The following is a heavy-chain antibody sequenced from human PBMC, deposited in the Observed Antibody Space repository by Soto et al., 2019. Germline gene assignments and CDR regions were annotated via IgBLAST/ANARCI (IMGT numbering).Heavy chain of an antibody. CDR3: ARKYYDSSGYSYLAPFDY. Sequence: GGSLRLSCAASGFTFSSYWMHWVRQAPGKGLEWVASIKRDGSEKYYVDSVKGRFTISRDNAKNSLYLQMNSLRAEDTAVYYCARKYYDSSGYSYLAPFDYWGQGTLVTVSS. D-gene: IGHD3-22*01. CDR1: GFTFSSYW. J-gene: IGHJ4*02. CDR2: IKRDGSEK. V-gene: IGHV3-7*01.